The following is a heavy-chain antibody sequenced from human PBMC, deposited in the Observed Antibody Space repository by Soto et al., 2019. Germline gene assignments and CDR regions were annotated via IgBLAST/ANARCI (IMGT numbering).Heavy chain of an antibody. Sequence: SETLSLTCAVYGGSFSGYYWSWIRQPPGKGLEWIGEINHSGSTNYNPSLKSRVTISVDTSKNQFSLKLKSATAADTAVFYCAGLFPYVSSVYPLNYWGQGTLVTVS. J-gene: IGHJ4*02. CDR2: INHSGST. D-gene: IGHD3-22*01. CDR1: GGSFSGYY. V-gene: IGHV4-34*01. CDR3: AGLFPYVSSVYPLNY.